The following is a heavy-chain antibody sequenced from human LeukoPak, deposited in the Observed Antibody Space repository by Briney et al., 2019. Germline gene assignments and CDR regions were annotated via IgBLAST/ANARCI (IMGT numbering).Heavy chain of an antibody. CDR3: ARGYSSSYRIDY. CDR1: GYTFTNYY. CDR2: INPSGDST. V-gene: IGHV1-46*01. D-gene: IGHD6-19*01. Sequence: ASVKVSCKASGYTFTNYYMHWVRQAPRQGLEWMGVINPSGDSTRYEQKFQDRVTMTRETSTRTVYMELSSLRSEDTAVYYCARGYSSSYRIDYWGQGTLVTVSS. J-gene: IGHJ4*02.